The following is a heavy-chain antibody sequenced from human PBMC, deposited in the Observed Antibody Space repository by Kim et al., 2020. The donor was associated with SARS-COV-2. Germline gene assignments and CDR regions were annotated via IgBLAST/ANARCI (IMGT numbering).Heavy chain of an antibody. Sequence: PSRRSRVTIAVDTSKNQFSLKLISVTAADTAVYYCAIGPLLVVYAKTFDYWGQGTLVTVSS. D-gene: IGHD2-8*02. CDR3: AIGPLLVVYAKTFDY. J-gene: IGHJ4*02. V-gene: IGHV4-34*01.